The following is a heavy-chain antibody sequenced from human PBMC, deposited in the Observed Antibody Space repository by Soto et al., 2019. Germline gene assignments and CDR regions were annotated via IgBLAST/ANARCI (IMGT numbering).Heavy chain of an antibody. V-gene: IGHV1-18*04. CDR2: ISAYHGNT. J-gene: IGHJ6*02. D-gene: IGHD3-3*01. CDR1: GYAFTSYG. Sequence: GASVKVSCKASGYAFTSYGISWVRQAPGQGLEWMGWISAYHGNTNYAQKRQGRVTMTTDTSTSTAYMELRSLRSDDTAVYYCAGEGITIFGVVIGPYYYYGMDVWG. CDR3: AGEGITIFGVVIGPYYYYGMDV.